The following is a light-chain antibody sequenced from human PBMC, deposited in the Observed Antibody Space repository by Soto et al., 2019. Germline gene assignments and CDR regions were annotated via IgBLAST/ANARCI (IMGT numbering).Light chain of an antibody. J-gene: IGKJ2*01. CDR1: QNINSW. Sequence: DIQMTQSPSTLSASVGDRVTITCRASQNINSWLAWYQQRPGKAPKLLIYKTSSLEIGVPSRFSGSGSGTEFTLTISSLQPDDFATYYCQQYDSYSEVTFGRGTKLEIK. V-gene: IGKV1-5*03. CDR3: QQYDSYSEVT. CDR2: KTS.